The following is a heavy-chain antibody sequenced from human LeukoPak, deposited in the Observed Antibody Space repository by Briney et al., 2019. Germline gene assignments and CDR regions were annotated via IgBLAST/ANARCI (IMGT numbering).Heavy chain of an antibody. CDR2: ISYDGSNK. CDR1: GFTFSSYP. J-gene: IGHJ4*02. Sequence: GRSLRLSCAASGFTFSSYPMHWVRQAPGKGLEWLAFISYDGSNKYYADSVKGRFTISRDNSKNTLRLQMNSLRAEDTAVYYCARDRCGYSSTCPFDYWGQGTLVTVSS. CDR3: ARDRCGYSSTCPFDY. D-gene: IGHD6-13*01. V-gene: IGHV3-30-3*01.